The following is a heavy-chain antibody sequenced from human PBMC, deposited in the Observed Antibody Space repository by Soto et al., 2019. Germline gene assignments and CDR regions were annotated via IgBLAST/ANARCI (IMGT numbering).Heavy chain of an antibody. V-gene: IGHV3-21*01. D-gene: IGHD3-22*01. CDR1: GFTFSSYS. CDR2: ISSSSSYI. CDR3: ASLVYYDSSGSSRAPY. Sequence: PGGSLRLSCAASGFTFSSYSMNWVRQAPGKGLEWVSSISSSSSYIYYADSVKGRFTISRENAKNSLYLQMNSLRAEDTAVYYCASLVYYDSSGSSRAPYWGQGTLVTVSS. J-gene: IGHJ4*02.